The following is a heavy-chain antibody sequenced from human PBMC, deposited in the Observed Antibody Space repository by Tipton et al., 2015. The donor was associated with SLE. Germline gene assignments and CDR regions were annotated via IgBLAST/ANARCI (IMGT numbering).Heavy chain of an antibody. CDR3: ARVDGYDYVWGSYRQFDY. D-gene: IGHD3-16*02. CDR2: ISWVGGST. CDR1: GFSFDDYV. Sequence: SLRLSCAASGFSFDDYVMHWVRQAPGKGLEWVSLISWVGGSTYYADSVKGRFTVSRDNSKNSLYLQMNSLRAEDTAVYYCARVDGYDYVWGSYRQFDYWGQGTLVTVSS. J-gene: IGHJ4*02. V-gene: IGHV3-43D*04.